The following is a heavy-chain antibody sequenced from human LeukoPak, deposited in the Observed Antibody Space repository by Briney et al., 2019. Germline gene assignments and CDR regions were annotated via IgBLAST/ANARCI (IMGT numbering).Heavy chain of an antibody. CDR1: GFTFSSYG. D-gene: IGHD3-16*01. Sequence: GRSLRLSCAASGFTFSSYGMHWVRQAPGKGLEWVAVISYDGSDKYYADSVKGRFTISRDNSKNTLYLQMNSLRAEDMAVYYCAKLGPDDYWGQGTLVTVSS. J-gene: IGHJ4*02. CDR2: ISYDGSDK. V-gene: IGHV3-30*18. CDR3: AKLGPDDY.